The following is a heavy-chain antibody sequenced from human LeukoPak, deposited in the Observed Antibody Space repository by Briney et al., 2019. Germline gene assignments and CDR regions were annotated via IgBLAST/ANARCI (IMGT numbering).Heavy chain of an antibody. V-gene: IGHV4-59*11. J-gene: IGHJ3*02. Sequence: SETLSLTCAVSDDSFSSHYWTWIRQPPGKGLEWIGYISYIGSTNYNPSLKSRVTISIDTSKNEFSLKLTSVTAADTAVYYCARDLVTVTKGFDIWGQGTMVAVSS. D-gene: IGHD4-17*01. CDR3: ARDLVTVTKGFDI. CDR2: ISYIGST. CDR1: DDSFSSHY.